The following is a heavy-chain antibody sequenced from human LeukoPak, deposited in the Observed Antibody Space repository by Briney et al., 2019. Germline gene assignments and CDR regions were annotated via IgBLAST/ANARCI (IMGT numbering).Heavy chain of an antibody. CDR2: ISYDGSKK. J-gene: IGHJ4*02. Sequence: GRSLRLSCAASGFTFSRYAMHWVRQAPGKGLEWVAVISYDGSKKYYADSVKGRFTISRDNSKNTLYLQMNSLRAEDTAVYYCARVRYDGSGYYSIYDYWGQGTLVTVSS. D-gene: IGHD3-22*01. CDR1: GFTFSRYA. V-gene: IGHV3-30*04. CDR3: ARVRYDGSGYYSIYDY.